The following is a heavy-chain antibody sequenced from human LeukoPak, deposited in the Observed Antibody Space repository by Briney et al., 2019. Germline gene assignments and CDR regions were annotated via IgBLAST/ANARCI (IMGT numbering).Heavy chain of an antibody. CDR3: AREGCSSTSCYSPGYYYMDV. CDR1: GFTFSSYR. D-gene: IGHD2-2*01. J-gene: IGHJ6*03. Sequence: GSLRLSWAASGFTFSSYRMNWVRQAPGKGVEWGSSISRNRSYIYYADSVKGRFTISRDNAKNSLYLQMNSLRAEDTAVYYCAREGCSSTSCYSPGYYYMDVWGKGTTVTVSS. CDR2: ISRNRSYI. V-gene: IGHV3-21*01.